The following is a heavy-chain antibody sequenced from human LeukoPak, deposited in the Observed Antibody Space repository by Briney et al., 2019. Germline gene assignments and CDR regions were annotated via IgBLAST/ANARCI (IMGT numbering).Heavy chain of an antibody. CDR2: IHHSGST. CDR3: ASGYYDSSGSVDY. CDR1: GASFSGYY. V-gene: IGHV4-34*01. J-gene: IGHJ4*02. Sequence: MPSETLSLTCAVYGASFSGYYWSWIRQPPGKGLEWIGEIHHSGSTNYNPSLKSRVTISEDTSKNQFSLKLSSVTAADTAVYYCASGYYDSSGSVDYWGRGTLVTVSS. D-gene: IGHD3-22*01.